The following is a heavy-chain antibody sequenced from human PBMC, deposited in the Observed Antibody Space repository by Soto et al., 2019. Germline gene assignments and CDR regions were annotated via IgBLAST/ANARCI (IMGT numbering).Heavy chain of an antibody. D-gene: IGHD5-18*01. CDR2: IIPIFGTA. CDR1: GGTFSSYA. Sequence: QVQLVQSGAEVKKPGSSVKVSCKASGGTFSSYAISWVRQAPGQGLEWMGGIIPIFGTANYAQKFQGRVTITADESTSTAYMERSSLRSEDTAVYYCARDGHEAMVYYYYGMDVWGQGTTVTVSS. V-gene: IGHV1-69*12. J-gene: IGHJ6*02. CDR3: ARDGHEAMVYYYYGMDV.